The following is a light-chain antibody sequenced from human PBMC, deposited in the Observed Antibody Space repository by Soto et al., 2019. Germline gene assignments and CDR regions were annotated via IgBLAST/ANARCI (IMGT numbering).Light chain of an antibody. CDR1: QGISTY. Sequence: DIQMHQSPSSLSASVGDRVTITCRASQGISTYLNWYQQKPGKAPKLLIYAASSLQSGVPSRFSGSGSETDVTLTISSLQPEDFATYSCQQSYNTTWTFGQGTKVEIK. CDR3: QQSYNTTWT. V-gene: IGKV1-39*01. CDR2: AAS. J-gene: IGKJ1*01.